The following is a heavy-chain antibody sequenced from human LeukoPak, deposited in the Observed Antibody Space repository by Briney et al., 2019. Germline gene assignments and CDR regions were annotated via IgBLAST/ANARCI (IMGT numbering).Heavy chain of an antibody. D-gene: IGHD4-11*01. CDR3: ARGISGGSTVTYFFDY. CDR1: GYTFTSYY. CDR2: INPGSGTT. J-gene: IGHJ4*02. V-gene: IGHV1-46*01. Sequence: ASVKVSCKASGYTFTSYYVHWMRQAPGQGLEWMGIINPGSGTTTYAQKFQGRVTMTRDTSTSTVYMELSSLRSEDTALYYCARGISGGSTVTYFFDYWGQGTLVTVSS.